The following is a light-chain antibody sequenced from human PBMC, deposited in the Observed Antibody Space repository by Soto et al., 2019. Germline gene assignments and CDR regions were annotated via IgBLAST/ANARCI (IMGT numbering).Light chain of an antibody. J-gene: IGKJ3*01. Sequence: EIVMTQSPATLSVSPGERATLSCRASQSVSSNLAWYQQKPGQAPRLLIYGASTRAPGIPARFSVSGSGTEFTLTISSLQSEDFAVYYCQQYNNWPPKFTFGPGTKVDIK. CDR2: GAS. CDR3: QQYNNWPPKFT. CDR1: QSVSSN. V-gene: IGKV3-15*01.